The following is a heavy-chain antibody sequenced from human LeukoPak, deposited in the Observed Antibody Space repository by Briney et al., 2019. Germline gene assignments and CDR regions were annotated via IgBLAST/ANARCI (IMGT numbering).Heavy chain of an antibody. J-gene: IGHJ6*02. CDR2: IYHSGST. D-gene: IGHD2-15*01. CDR1: GGSISSYY. V-gene: IGHV4-59*12. Sequence: SETLSLTCTVSGGSISSYYWGWIRQPPGKGLEWIGYIYHSGSTYYNPSLKSRVTISVDRSKNQFSLKLSSVTAADTAVYYCARAPVMTGGGNYYYYGMDVWGQGTTVTVSS. CDR3: ARAPVMTGGGNYYYYGMDV.